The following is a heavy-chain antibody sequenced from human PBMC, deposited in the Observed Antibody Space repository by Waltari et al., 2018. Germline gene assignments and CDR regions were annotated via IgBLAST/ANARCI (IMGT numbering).Heavy chain of an antibody. CDR1: GFTLTTYA. Sequence: EGQLLASGGGLVQPGGSLSLACAASGFTLTTYAMGGVRQPPGKGLEWVSGIVGGGDSTYYADSVKGRFTISRDSSKNTLYLQMNSLRAEDTAVYYCTKGWGDYWGQGTLVTVSS. CDR2: IVGGGDST. D-gene: IGHD7-27*01. V-gene: IGHV3-23*01. CDR3: TKGWGDY. J-gene: IGHJ4*02.